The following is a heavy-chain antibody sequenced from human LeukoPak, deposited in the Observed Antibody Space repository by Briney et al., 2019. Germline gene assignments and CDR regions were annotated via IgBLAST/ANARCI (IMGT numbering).Heavy chain of an antibody. Sequence: GGSLRLSCAASGFTFDDHGMHWVRQGPGKGLEWVSGISWNGGSTGYADSVKGRFTISRDNTKNSLYLQMNTLRPEDTAFYYCTKELYTTNHFDSWGQGTLVTVSS. V-gene: IGHV3-9*01. CDR1: GFTFDDHG. CDR3: TKELYTTNHFDS. J-gene: IGHJ4*02. D-gene: IGHD2-2*02. CDR2: ISWNGGST.